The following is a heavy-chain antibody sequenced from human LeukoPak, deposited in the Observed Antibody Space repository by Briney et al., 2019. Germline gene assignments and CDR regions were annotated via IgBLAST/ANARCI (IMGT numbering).Heavy chain of an antibody. CDR2: ISGSSGTI. V-gene: IGHV3-11*01. D-gene: IGHD1-1*01. Sequence: PGGSLRLSCAASGLTFSDYYMSWIRQAPGKGLQWISYISGSSGTIYYGDSVKGRFTISRDNAKNSLYLQMNSLRAEDTAVYYCARRQLTSRPVDYWGQGTLITVSS. J-gene: IGHJ4*02. CDR3: ARRQLTSRPVDY. CDR1: GLTFSDYY.